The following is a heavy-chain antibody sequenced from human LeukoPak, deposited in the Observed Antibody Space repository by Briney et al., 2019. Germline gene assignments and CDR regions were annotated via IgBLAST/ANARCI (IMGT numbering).Heavy chain of an antibody. V-gene: IGHV4-39*01. CDR3: ASFPPRGITMVRGVIIRDY. Sequence: PSETLSLTCTVSGGSISSSSYYWAWIRQPPGKGLEWIGSIYYSGSTYYNPSLKSRVTISVDTSKNQFSLKLSSVTAADTAVYYCASFPPRGITMVRGVIIRDYWGQGTLVTVSS. CDR1: GGSISSSSYY. CDR2: IYYSGST. J-gene: IGHJ4*02. D-gene: IGHD3-10*01.